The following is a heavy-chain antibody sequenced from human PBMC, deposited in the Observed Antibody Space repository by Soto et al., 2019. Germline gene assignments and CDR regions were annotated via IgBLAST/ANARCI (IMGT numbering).Heavy chain of an antibody. D-gene: IGHD3-10*01. CDR2: IYYSGST. CDR1: GGSISSYY. Sequence: PSETLSLTCTASGGSISSYYWSWIRQPPGKGLEWIGYIYYSGSTNYNPSLKSRVTISVDTSKNQFSLKLSSVTAADTAVYYCARQSGSGRSYYYYGMDVWGQGTTVTVSS. V-gene: IGHV4-59*01. CDR3: ARQSGSGRSYYYYGMDV. J-gene: IGHJ6*02.